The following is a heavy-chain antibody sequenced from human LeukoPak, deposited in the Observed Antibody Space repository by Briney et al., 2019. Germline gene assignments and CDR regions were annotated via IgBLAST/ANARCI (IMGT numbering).Heavy chain of an antibody. D-gene: IGHD1-26*01. Sequence: ASVKVSCKASGYTFTSYYMHWVRQPPGQGLEWMGIINPSGGTTSYAQKFQGRVTMTRDTSTSTVYMELSSLRSEDTAVYYCARERELRPPYFDYWGQGTLVTVSS. CDR1: GYTFTSYY. CDR2: INPSGGTT. CDR3: ARERELRPPYFDY. V-gene: IGHV1-46*01. J-gene: IGHJ4*02.